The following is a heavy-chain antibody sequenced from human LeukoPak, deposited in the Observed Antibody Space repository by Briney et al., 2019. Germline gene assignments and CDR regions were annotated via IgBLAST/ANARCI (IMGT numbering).Heavy chain of an antibody. J-gene: IGHJ4*02. CDR2: ISAYNGNT. Sequence: GASVKVSCKASGYTFTSYGISWVRQAPGQGLEWMGWISAYNGNTNYAQKLQGRVTMTTDTSTSTAYMELRSLRSDDTAVYYCARDIYYDSSGHGAPYFDYWGQGTLVTVSS. V-gene: IGHV1-18*01. CDR1: GYTFTSYG. D-gene: IGHD3-22*01. CDR3: ARDIYYDSSGHGAPYFDY.